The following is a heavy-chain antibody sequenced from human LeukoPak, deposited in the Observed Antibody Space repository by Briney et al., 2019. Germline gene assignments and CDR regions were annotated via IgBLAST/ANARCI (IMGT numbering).Heavy chain of an antibody. CDR1: GFTFSSYA. D-gene: IGHD5-12*01. V-gene: IGHV3-30-3*01. J-gene: IGHJ4*02. CDR2: ISYDGSNK. CDR3: ARDLVRSSTSCRGYSGYEPLDY. Sequence: PGRSLRLSCAASGFTFSSYAMHWVRQAPGKGLEWVAVISYDGSNKYYADSVKGRFTISRDNSKNTLYLQMNSLRAVDTAVYYCARDLVRSSTSCRGYSGYEPLDYWGQGTLVTVSS.